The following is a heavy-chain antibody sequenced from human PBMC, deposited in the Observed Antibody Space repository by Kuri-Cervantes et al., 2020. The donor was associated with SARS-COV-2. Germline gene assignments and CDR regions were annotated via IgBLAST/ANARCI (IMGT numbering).Heavy chain of an antibody. CDR3: AREGQDPGELLRWFDP. D-gene: IGHD3-10*01. Sequence: ESLKISFAVYGGSFSGYYWSWIRQPPGKGLEWIGEINHSGSTNYNPSLKSRVTISVDTSKNQFSLKLSSVTAADTAVYYCAREGQDPGELLRWFDPWGQGTLVTVSS. CDR2: INHSGST. CDR1: GGSFSGYY. V-gene: IGHV4-34*01. J-gene: IGHJ5*02.